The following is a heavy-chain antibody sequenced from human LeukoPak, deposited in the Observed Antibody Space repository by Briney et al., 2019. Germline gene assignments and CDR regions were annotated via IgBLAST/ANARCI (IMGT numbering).Heavy chain of an antibody. J-gene: IGHJ4*02. V-gene: IGHV3-15*01. CDR2: IKSKTDGGTT. D-gene: IGHD1-26*01. CDR3: TVSDSGSYLVYDY. CDR1: GFTFSNAW. Sequence: GGSLRLSCAASGFTFSNAWMSWVRQAPGKGLEWVGRIKSKTDGGTTDYAAPVKGRFTISRDDSKNTLYLQMNSLKTEDTAVYYCTVSDSGSYLVYDYWGQGTLVTVSS.